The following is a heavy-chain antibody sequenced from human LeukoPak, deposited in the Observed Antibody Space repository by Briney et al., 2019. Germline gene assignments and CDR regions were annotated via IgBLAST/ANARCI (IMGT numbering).Heavy chain of an antibody. Sequence: GGSLRLSCAASGFTFSSYAMSWVRQAPGKGLEWVSAISGSGGSTYYADSVKGRFTISRDNSKNPQSLQMSSLRAEDTAVYYCAKFSPYGGIVYWGQGTLVTVSS. CDR3: AKFSPYGGIVY. CDR2: ISGSGGST. CDR1: GFTFSSYA. J-gene: IGHJ4*02. D-gene: IGHD4-23*01. V-gene: IGHV3-23*01.